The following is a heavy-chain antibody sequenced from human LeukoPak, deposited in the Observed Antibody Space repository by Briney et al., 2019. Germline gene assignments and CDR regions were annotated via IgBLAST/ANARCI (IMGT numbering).Heavy chain of an antibody. Sequence: PSETLSLTCTVSGGSISSSSYYWGWIRQPPGKGLEWIGSIYYSGSTYYNPSLKSRVTISVDTSKNQFSLRLSSLSAADTAVYYCARAGGFTILRGVVNNWFDPWGQGTLVTVSS. J-gene: IGHJ5*02. V-gene: IGHV4-39*07. D-gene: IGHD3-10*01. CDR3: ARAGGFTILRGVVNNWFDP. CDR1: GGSISSSSYY. CDR2: IYYSGST.